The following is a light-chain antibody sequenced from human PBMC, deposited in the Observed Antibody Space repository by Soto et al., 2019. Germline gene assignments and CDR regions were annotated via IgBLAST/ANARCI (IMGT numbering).Light chain of an antibody. V-gene: IGKV3-20*01. J-gene: IGKJ1*01. Sequence: EIVLTQSPGTLSLSPGERATLSCRASQSVSSTYLAWYQQIPGQAPRLLIYSASSRASGIPDRFSGSGSGTDFTLTISGLDPEDFAVYFCQQYGRSPTFGQGTKVEIK. CDR2: SAS. CDR1: QSVSSTY. CDR3: QQYGRSPT.